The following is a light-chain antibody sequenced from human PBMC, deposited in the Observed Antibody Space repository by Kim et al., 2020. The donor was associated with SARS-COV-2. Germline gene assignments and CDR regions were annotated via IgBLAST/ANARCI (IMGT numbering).Light chain of an antibody. CDR3: QQYDHLLIT. CDR2: DAS. V-gene: IGKV1-33*01. Sequence: DIQMTQSPSSLSASVGDRVTITCQASQDISNYLNWYQQKPGKAPKLLIYDASNFETGVPSRFSGSGSGTDFTFTISSLQPEDIATYYCQQYDHLLITFGQGTRLEIK. J-gene: IGKJ5*01. CDR1: QDISNY.